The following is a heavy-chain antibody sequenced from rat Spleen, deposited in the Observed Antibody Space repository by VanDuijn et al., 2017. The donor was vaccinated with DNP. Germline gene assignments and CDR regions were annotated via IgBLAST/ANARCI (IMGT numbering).Heavy chain of an antibody. J-gene: IGHJ2*01. Sequence: EVQLVESGGGLVQPGRSLKLSCAASGFTFSKYGMAWVRQAPKKGLEWVAYISNDGGSTYYPDSVKGRFTISRDNAKSTLYLQMNRLRSEDTATYYCTNLYYGYNVNWGQGVMVTVSS. V-gene: IGHV5-27*01. D-gene: IGHD1-9*01. CDR3: TNLYYGYNVN. CDR2: ISNDGGST. CDR1: GFTFSKYG.